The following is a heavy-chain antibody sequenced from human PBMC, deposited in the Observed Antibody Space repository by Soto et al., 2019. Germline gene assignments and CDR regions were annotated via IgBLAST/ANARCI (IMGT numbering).Heavy chain of an antibody. D-gene: IGHD3-9*01. V-gene: IGHV3-48*03. J-gene: IGHJ4*02. CDR2: ISRGATTT. CDR3: ATRSTDYYFY. Sequence: PXGSLRLSCAVSGLTLSSFEMDWVRQAAGKGPEWIPYISRGATTTYYADSVRGRFTISRDDAENSVFLQMDSLRVEDTAIYFCATRSTDYYFYWGQGTLVTVSS. CDR1: GLTLSSFE.